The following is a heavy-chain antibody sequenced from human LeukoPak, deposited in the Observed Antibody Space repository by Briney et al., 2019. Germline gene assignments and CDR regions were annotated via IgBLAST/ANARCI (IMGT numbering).Heavy chain of an antibody. D-gene: IGHD6-13*01. CDR1: GFTFDDYG. J-gene: IGHJ4*02. CDR3: ARDQSAGYSSNDFDY. V-gene: IGHV3-20*04. CDR2: INWNGGST. Sequence: PGGSLRLSCAASGFTFDDYGMSWVRQAPGKGLEWVSGINWNGGSTGYADSVKGRFTISRDNAKNSLYLQMNSLRAEDTALYYCARDQSAGYSSNDFDYWGLGTLVTVSS.